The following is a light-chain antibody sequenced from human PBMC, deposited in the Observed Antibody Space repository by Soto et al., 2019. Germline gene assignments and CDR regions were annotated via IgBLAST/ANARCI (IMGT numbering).Light chain of an antibody. J-gene: IGLJ2*01. CDR2: RNN. CDR3: ATWADTLSGRVV. V-gene: IGLV1-47*01. Sequence: QSVLTQPPSASGPPGQRVTISCSGSSSNIGGNYVYWYQHLPGTAPKLLIYRNNQRPSGVPDRFSGSKSGTSASLAISGLRSEDEADYYCATWADTLSGRVVFGGGTKLTVL. CDR1: SSNIGGNY.